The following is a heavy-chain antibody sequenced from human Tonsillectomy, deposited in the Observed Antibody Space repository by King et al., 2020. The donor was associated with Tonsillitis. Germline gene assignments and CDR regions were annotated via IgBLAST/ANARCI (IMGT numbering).Heavy chain of an antibody. V-gene: IGHV4-61*02. J-gene: IGHJ6*03. CDR2: IYPSGST. CDR1: RGSISSGGYY. CDR3: ARVRVECRSISCYHYMDV. D-gene: IGHD2-2*01. Sequence: VQLQESGPRLVKPSQTLSLTCTVSRGSISSGGYYWSWIRQPAGKGLEWIGRIYPSGSTNYNPSLKSRVTMSVETSKGQFSLKLSSVTAADTAIYNCARVRVECRSISCYHYMDVWGNGTTVTVSS.